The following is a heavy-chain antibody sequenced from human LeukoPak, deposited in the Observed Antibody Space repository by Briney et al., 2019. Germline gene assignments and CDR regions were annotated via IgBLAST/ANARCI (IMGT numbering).Heavy chain of an antibody. Sequence: GGSLRLSCAASGFTFSSYSMNWVRQAPGKGLEWVSSISSSSSYIYYADSVKGRFTISRDNAKNSLYLQMNSLRAEDTAVYYCATSLGYWYSSSWYVGYWGQGTLVTVSS. J-gene: IGHJ4*02. D-gene: IGHD6-13*01. V-gene: IGHV3-21*01. CDR3: ATSLGYWYSSSWYVGY. CDR1: GFTFSSYS. CDR2: ISSSSSYI.